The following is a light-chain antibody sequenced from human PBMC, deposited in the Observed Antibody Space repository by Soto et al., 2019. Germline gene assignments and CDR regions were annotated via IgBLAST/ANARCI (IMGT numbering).Light chain of an antibody. J-gene: IGKJ5*01. Sequence: DIQMTRSPPSLSSSLVGTVIITCRASQTISVYLNWYQQIAGKAPKLLIYTASTLQTGVPSRFSGSGSGTDFTLTISSLQPEDFATYYCQQNYSPPPITFGQGTRLEIK. CDR2: TAS. V-gene: IGKV1-39*01. CDR1: QTISVY. CDR3: QQNYSPPPIT.